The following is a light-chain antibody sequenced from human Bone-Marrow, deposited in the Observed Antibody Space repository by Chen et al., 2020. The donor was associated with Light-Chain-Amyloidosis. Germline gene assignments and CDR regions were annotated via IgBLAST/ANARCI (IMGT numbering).Light chain of an antibody. J-gene: IGLJ3*02. V-gene: IGLV2-23*02. CDR3: CSYAGSSTLV. CDR1: SSDVGSYNL. Sequence: QSALTQPASGSGSPGQSNTLSCTGTSSDVGSYNLVPWYQQHPGKAPKFMIYEVNKRPSGVSNRFSGSKSGNTASLTISGLQAEDEADYYCCSYAGSSTLVFGGGTKVTVL. CDR2: EVN.